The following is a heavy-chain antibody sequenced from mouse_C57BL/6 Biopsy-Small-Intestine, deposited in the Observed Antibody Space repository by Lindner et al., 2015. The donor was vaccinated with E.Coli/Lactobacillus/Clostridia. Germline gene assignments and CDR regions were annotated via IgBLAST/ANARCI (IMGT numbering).Heavy chain of an antibody. Sequence: VQLQESGGGLVEPGGSLKLSCAASGFTFSNYAMSWVRQTPERRLEWVAGINSNGDTTYYPDTVKDRFTISRDNAKNTLYLQMSSLRSEDIALYYCTRHPNNNYVWSFAYWGQGTLVTVSA. CDR1: GFTFSNYA. V-gene: IGHV5-6-2*01. CDR2: INSNGDTT. CDR3: TRHPNNNYVWSFAY. J-gene: IGHJ3*01. D-gene: IGHD2-12*01.